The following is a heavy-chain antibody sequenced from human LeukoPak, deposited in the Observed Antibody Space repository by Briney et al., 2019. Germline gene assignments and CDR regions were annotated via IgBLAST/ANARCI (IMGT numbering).Heavy chain of an antibody. CDR1: EYTFTRYY. CDR2: MNPSGGST. CDR3: ARPADSSGSPYYYYYMDV. D-gene: IGHD3-22*01. V-gene: IGHV1-46*01. Sequence: ASVKVSCKASEYTFTRYYMHWVRQAPGQGLEWMGIMNPSGGSTSYAQKFQGRVTMTRDTSTSTVYMELSSLRSEDPAVYYCARPADSSGSPYYYYYMDVWGKGTTVTVSS. J-gene: IGHJ6*03.